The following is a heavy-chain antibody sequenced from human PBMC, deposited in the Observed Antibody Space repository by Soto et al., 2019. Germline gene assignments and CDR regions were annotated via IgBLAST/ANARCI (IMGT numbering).Heavy chain of an antibody. J-gene: IGHJ4*02. CDR1: GGSFSGYY. CDR3: ARGRGYSGYRPFDY. Sequence: QVQLQQWGAGLLKPSETLSLTGAVYGGSFSGYYWSWIRQPPGKGLEWIGEINHSGSTNYNPSLKSRVTISVDPSKNQFSLKLSSVTAADTAVYYCARGRGYSGYRPFDYWGQGTLVTVSS. V-gene: IGHV4-34*01. D-gene: IGHD5-12*01. CDR2: INHSGST.